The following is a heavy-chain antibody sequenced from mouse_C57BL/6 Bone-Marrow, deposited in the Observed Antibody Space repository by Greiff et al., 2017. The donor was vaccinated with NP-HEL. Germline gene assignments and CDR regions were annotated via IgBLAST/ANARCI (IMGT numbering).Heavy chain of an antibody. CDR3: ARLPYYFDY. Sequence: VQLQESGAELVKPGASVKMSCKASGYTFTSYWITWVKQRPGQGLGWIGDIYPGSGSTNYNEKFKSKATLTVDTSSSTAYMQLSSLTSEDSAVYYCARLPYYFDYWGQGTTLTVSS. CDR1: GYTFTSYW. V-gene: IGHV1-55*01. CDR2: IYPGSGST. J-gene: IGHJ2*01.